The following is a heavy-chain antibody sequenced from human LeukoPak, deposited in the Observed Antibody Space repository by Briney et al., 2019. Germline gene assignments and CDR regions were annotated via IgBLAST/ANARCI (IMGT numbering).Heavy chain of an antibody. CDR3: ARLSFAYCSSTSCYGY. CDR1: GFTFSSYA. V-gene: IGHV3-23*01. D-gene: IGHD2-2*01. J-gene: IGHJ4*02. Sequence: GGSLGLSCAASGFTFSSYAMSWVRQAPGKGLEWVSAISGSGGSTYYADSVKGRFTISRDNSKNTLYLQMNSLRAEDTAVYYCARLSFAYCSSTSCYGYWGQGTLVTVSS. CDR2: ISGSGGST.